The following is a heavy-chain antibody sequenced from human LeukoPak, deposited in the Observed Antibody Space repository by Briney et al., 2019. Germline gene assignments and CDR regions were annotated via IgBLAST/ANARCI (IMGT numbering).Heavy chain of an antibody. CDR2: IDDSGRT. V-gene: IGHV4-59*01. CDR3: ARDIRPEGLDY. J-gene: IGHJ4*02. Sequence: PSETLSLTCTVSGGSISSYYWTWIRQPPGKGLEWIGYIDDSGRTNYNPSLKSRVTISVDTSKNQFSLKVSSVTAADTAVYFCARDIRPEGLDYWGQGTLVTVSS. CDR1: GGSISSYY. D-gene: IGHD1-14*01.